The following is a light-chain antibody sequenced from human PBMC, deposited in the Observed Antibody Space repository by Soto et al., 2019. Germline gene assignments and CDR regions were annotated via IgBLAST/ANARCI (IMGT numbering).Light chain of an antibody. V-gene: IGKV3-15*01. CDR1: QSVSSN. Sequence: EIVMTQSPATLSVSPGERATLSCRASQSVSSNLAWYQQKPGQAPRLLIYGASTRTTGIPARFSGSGSGTGFTPTTSAVHSEDFAVYYCQQYNNWPWTFGQGTKVEIK. CDR3: QQYNNWPWT. CDR2: GAS. J-gene: IGKJ1*01.